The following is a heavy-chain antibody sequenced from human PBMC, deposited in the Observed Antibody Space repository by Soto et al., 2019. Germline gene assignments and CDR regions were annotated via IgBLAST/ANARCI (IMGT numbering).Heavy chain of an antibody. V-gene: IGHV4-39*01. D-gene: IGHD3-22*01. CDR1: GGSISSSSYY. CDR3: ARNHGFYDSSVNYIRDCYFDL. CDR2: ISYTGIT. Sequence: QLQLQESGPGLVKPSETLSLTCTVSGGSISSSSYYCGWIRQPPGKGLEWIATISYTGITHYNPSIKSRVSISVDTSKIQFSLKLRSVTSAATAVYACARNHGFYDSSVNYIRDCYFDLWGRGTLVTVSS. J-gene: IGHJ2*01.